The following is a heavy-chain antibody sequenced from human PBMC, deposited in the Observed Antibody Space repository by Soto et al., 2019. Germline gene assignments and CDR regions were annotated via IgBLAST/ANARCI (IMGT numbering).Heavy chain of an antibody. CDR3: PRDRGLGCIAVGGFDI. D-gene: IGHD1-26*01. Sequence: QVQLVESGGGLVKPGGSLRLSCAASGFTFSDYYISCIRQAPGKGLEWLAYISGSSDYKKFADSMQGRVTVTRENAQNSLDLQMNSLPVEDTAIYYGPRDRGLGCIAVGGFDIRGQGTVVTVSS. J-gene: IGHJ3*02. CDR1: GFTFSDYY. V-gene: IGHV3-11*06. CDR2: ISGSSDYK.